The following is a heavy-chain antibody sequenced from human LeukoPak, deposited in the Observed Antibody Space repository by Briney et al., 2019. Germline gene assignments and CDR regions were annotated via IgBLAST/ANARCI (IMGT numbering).Heavy chain of an antibody. V-gene: IGHV4-59*01. D-gene: IGHD6-13*01. CDR3: ARVRAAVDY. CDR1: GGSFSSYC. J-gene: IGHJ4*02. Sequence: SETLSLTCTVSGGSFSSYCWSWIRQPPGKGLEWIGYIYYSGSTNYNPSLKSRVTISVDTSKNQFSLKLSSVTAADTAVYYCARVRAAVDYWGQGTLVTVSS. CDR2: IYYSGST.